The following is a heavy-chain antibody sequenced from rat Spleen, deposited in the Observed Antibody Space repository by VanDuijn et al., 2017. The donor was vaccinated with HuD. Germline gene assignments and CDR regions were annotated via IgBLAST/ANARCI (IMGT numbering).Heavy chain of an antibody. CDR3: ASPGWRYPY. D-gene: IGHD1-4*01. Sequence: EVQVVETGGGLVHPGQSLKLSCVASGFTFSSYWMFWIRQAPGEGLEWLSSISPDGGDTYYPDSVKGRFTISRDNAKSTLYLQMDSLRSEDTATYYCASPGWRYPYWGQGVMVTVSS. V-gene: IGHV5-58*01. CDR2: ISPDGGDT. CDR1: GFTFSSYW. J-gene: IGHJ2*01.